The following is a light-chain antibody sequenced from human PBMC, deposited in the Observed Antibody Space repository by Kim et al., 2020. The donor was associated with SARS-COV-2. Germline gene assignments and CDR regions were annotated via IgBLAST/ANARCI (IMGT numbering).Light chain of an antibody. CDR3: QQYRDRWT. CDR1: QSVSDN. V-gene: IGKV3D-15*01. Sequence: SVSPGESAPLSCRASQSVSDNLAWYQEKPGQAPRLLIYSVSTRAAGTVARFSGSGSGTEFTLTISNLQSEDVAIYYCQQYRDRWTFGQGTKVDIK. CDR2: SVS. J-gene: IGKJ1*01.